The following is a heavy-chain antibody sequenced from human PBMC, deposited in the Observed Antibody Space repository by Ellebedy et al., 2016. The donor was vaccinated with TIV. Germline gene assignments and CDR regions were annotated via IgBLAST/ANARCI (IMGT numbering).Heavy chain of an antibody. J-gene: IGHJ4*02. Sequence: SETLSLTXDVYGGSSSTHFWLWIRQPPGKGLEWVADTDRSGSTQYNPSLSSRVTISLDTSKNQYSLRLTSLTAADTAVYYCVRDGYRGYEWGQGTVVTVSS. D-gene: IGHD5-12*01. V-gene: IGHV4-34*01. CDR3: VRDGYRGYE. CDR2: TDRSGST. CDR1: GGSSSTHF.